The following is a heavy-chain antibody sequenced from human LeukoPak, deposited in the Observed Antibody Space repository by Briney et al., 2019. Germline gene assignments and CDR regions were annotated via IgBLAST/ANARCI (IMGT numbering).Heavy chain of an antibody. D-gene: IGHD2-2*01. CDR3: ASQPIVVVPAAQAFDY. J-gene: IGHJ4*02. V-gene: IGHV4-39*07. CDR2: IYYSGST. Sequence: SETLSLTCTVSGGSISGSSYYWGWIRQPPGKGLEWIGSIYYSGSTYYNPSLKIRVTTSVDTSKNQFSLKLSSVTAADTAVYYCASQPIVVVPAAQAFDYWGQGTLVTVSS. CDR1: GGSISGSSYY.